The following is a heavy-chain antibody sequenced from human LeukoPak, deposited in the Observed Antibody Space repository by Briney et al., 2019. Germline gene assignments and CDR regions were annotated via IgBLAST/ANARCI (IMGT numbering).Heavy chain of an antibody. V-gene: IGHV3-11*01. J-gene: IGHJ4*02. CDR3: ARDRQVHTSVDSVEY. CDR1: GYSFTSYW. Sequence: GESLKISCKGSGYSFTSYWIGWVRQVPGKGLEWVSYTSSSGGATYYAGFVKGRFTVSRDNAQNSLSLQMNSLRVEDTAVYYCARDRQVHTSVDSVEYWGQGALVTVSS. CDR2: TSSSGGAT. D-gene: IGHD5-12*01.